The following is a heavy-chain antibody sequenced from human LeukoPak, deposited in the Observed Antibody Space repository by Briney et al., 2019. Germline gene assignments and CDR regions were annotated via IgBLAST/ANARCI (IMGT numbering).Heavy chain of an antibody. V-gene: IGHV4-38-2*02. J-gene: IGHJ4*02. CDR3: ARRSSGSYYVFDY. D-gene: IGHD1-26*01. CDR2: IYHSGST. Sequence: SETLSLTCTVSGYSISSGYYWGWIRQPPGKGLEWIGSIYHSGSTNYNPSLKSRVTISVDTSKNQFSLKLSSVTAADTAVYYCARRSSGSYYVFDYWGQGTLVTVSS. CDR1: GYSISSGYY.